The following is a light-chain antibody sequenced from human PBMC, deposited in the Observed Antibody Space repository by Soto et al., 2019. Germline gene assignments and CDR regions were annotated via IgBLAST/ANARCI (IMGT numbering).Light chain of an antibody. CDR2: GAS. CDR3: QQYNNWPPWT. V-gene: IGKV3-15*01. CDR1: QSVSSN. Sequence: EMVMTQAPATLSLSPGERATPSCRASQSVSSNLAWYQKKPGQAPRLIIYGASTRATGIPARFSGSGSGTEFTLTISSLQSEDFAVYYGQQYNNWPPWTFGQGTKVDI. J-gene: IGKJ1*01.